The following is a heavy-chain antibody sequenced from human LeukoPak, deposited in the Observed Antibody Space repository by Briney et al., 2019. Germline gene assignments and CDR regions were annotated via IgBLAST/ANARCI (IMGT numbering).Heavy chain of an antibody. D-gene: IGHD3-3*01. V-gene: IGHV3-23*01. CDR3: AKGGYFDFWSAYYEDF. J-gene: IGHJ4*02. Sequence: GGSLRLSCAASGFTFSSYAMSWVRQAPGKGLEWVSAISGTGGSTYYADSVKGRFTISRDNSKNTVYLQMNSLRAEDTAVYYCAKGGYFDFWSAYYEDFWGQGTLVTVSS. CDR1: GFTFSSYA. CDR2: ISGTGGST.